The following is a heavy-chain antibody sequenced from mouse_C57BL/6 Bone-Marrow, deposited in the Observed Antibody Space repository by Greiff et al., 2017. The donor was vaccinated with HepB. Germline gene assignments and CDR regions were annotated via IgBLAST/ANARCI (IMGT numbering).Heavy chain of an antibody. CDR1: GFTFSDYG. CDR3: ARGGITTVVPSYWYFDV. V-gene: IGHV5-17*01. J-gene: IGHJ1*03. CDR2: ISSGSSTN. Sequence: DVKLVESGGGLVKPGGSLKLSCAASGFTFSDYGMHWVRQAPEKGLEWVAYISSGSSTNYYADTVKGRFTISRDNAKNTLFLRMTSLRSEDTAMYYGARGGITTVVPSYWYFDVWGTGTTVTVSS. D-gene: IGHD1-1*01.